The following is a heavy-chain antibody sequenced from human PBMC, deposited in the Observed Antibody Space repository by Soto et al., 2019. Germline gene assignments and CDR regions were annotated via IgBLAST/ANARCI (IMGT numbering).Heavy chain of an antibody. CDR3: ARGWGYDTSDYYYAY. Sequence: QVQLVQSGAEVRKPGSSVKVSRKASGGTFSRHAISWVRQAPGQGLEWMGGIIPIFGTANHAQKFQGRVTIIADESTSTAYMELSSLRSEDTAIYYCARGWGYDTSDYYYAYWGQGTLVIVSS. V-gene: IGHV1-69*01. D-gene: IGHD3-22*01. CDR1: GGTFSRHA. CDR2: IIPIFGTA. J-gene: IGHJ4*02.